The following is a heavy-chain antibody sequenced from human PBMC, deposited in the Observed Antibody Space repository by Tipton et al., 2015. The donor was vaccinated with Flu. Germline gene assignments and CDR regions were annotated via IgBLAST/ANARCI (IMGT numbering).Heavy chain of an antibody. Sequence: QSGAEVKKPGASVKVSCKASGYIFTAYYMHWVRQAPGQGLEWMGWINPNSGGTNYAKKFQGRVTMTRDTSISTVYMELSSLRSDDTAVYYCVRGIDYWGQGTLVTVSS. V-gene: IGHV1-2*02. CDR2: INPNSGGT. CDR3: VRGIDY. J-gene: IGHJ4*02. CDR1: GYIFTAYY.